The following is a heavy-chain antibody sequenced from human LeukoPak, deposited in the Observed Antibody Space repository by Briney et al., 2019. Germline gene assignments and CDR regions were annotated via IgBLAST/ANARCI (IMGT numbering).Heavy chain of an antibody. D-gene: IGHD3-22*01. J-gene: IGHJ4*02. Sequence: GGPLRLSCAASGFTFSTYWMHWVRQAPGKGLEWVSLISGDGGSTYYADSVKGRFTISRDNSKNSLYLRMNSLRTEDTASYYCAKDIRPYDSSGYPTDYWGQGTLVTVSS. V-gene: IGHV3-43*02. CDR3: AKDIRPYDSSGYPTDY. CDR2: ISGDGGST. CDR1: GFTFSTYW.